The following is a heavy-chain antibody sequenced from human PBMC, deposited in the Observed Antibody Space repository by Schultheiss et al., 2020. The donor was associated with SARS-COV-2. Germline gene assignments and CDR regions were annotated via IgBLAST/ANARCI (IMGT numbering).Heavy chain of an antibody. J-gene: IGHJ4*02. CDR2: IYYSGST. D-gene: IGHD2-15*01. Sequence: SETLSLTCTVSGGSISSGGYYWSWIRQPPGKGLEWIGYIYYSGSTYYNPSLKSRVTISVDTSKNQFSLKLSSVTAEDTAVYYCARDSLPWALIAATSVDYWGQGTLVTVSS. V-gene: IGHV4-61*08. CDR3: ARDSLPWALIAATSVDY. CDR1: GGSISSGGYY.